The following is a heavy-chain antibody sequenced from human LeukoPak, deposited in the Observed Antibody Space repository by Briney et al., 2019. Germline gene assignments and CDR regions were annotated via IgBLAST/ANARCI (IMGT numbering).Heavy chain of an antibody. D-gene: IGHD2-15*01. CDR1: GGSFSGYY. V-gene: IGHV4-34*01. Sequence: SETLSLTCAVYGGSFSGYYWSSIRQPPGKGLEWIGEINHSGSTNYNPSLKSRVTISVDTSKNQFSLKLSSVTAADTAVYYCARGLLLSWGQGTMVTVSS. CDR3: ARGLLLS. J-gene: IGHJ3*01. CDR2: INHSGST.